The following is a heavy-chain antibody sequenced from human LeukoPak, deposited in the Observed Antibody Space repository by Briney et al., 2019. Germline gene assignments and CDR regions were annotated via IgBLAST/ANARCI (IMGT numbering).Heavy chain of an antibody. CDR1: GFTFSNYW. D-gene: IGHD3-22*01. V-gene: IGHV3-74*01. Sequence: PGGSLRLSCAASGFTFSNYWLHWVRQAPGKGLVWVSRVNFDGTTTNYADSVKGRLTISRDNTKTTLYLQMNSLRAEDTAVYYCAKQITMIVVVKNGMAVWGQGTTVTVSS. CDR3: AKQITMIVVVKNGMAV. CDR2: VNFDGTTT. J-gene: IGHJ6*02.